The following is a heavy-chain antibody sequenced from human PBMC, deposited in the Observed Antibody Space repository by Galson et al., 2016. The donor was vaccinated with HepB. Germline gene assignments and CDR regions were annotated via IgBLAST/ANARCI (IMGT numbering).Heavy chain of an antibody. D-gene: IGHD2-2*01. V-gene: IGHV5-51*01. CDR1: GYKFTTYW. CDR3: ARLGGAVPFDY. J-gene: IGHJ4*02. Sequence: QSGAEVKKPGESLKIPCQVSGYKFTTYWIGWVRQMPGKGLEWMGLIYPRDSDVTYSPSFQGQVTISADRSITTAYLQWSSLKASDTAMYYCARLGGAVPFDYWGQGTLVTVSS. CDR2: IYPRDSDV.